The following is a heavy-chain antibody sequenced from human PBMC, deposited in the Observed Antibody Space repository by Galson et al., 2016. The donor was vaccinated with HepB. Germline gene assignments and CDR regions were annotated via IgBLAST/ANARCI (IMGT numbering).Heavy chain of an antibody. V-gene: IGHV4-39*01. J-gene: IGHJ4*02. D-gene: IGHD3/OR15-3a*01. Sequence: SETLSLTCTVSGGSLSSSTYYWGWIRQPPGKGLEWISSIYYTGSSYYSPSLKSRVTTSVDTSKNQFSLKLTSVTAADTAVYYCARLVRTGYDLRDYWGQGILVTVSA. CDR2: IYYTGSS. CDR1: GGSLSSSTYY. CDR3: ARLVRTGYDLRDY.